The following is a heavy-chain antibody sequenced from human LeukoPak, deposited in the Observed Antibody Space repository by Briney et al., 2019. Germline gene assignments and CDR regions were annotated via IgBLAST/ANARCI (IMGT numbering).Heavy chain of an antibody. J-gene: IGHJ4*02. CDR3: AREYRSSSGRAFDY. CDR2: IWYDGSNK. V-gene: IGHV3-33*01. D-gene: IGHD6-6*01. Sequence: GGSLRLSCAASGFTFSSYGMHWVRQAPGKGLEWVAVIWYDGSNKYYAGSVKGRFTISRENAKNSLYLQMNSLRAGDTAVYYCAREYRSSSGRAFDYWGQGTLVTVSS. CDR1: GFTFSSYG.